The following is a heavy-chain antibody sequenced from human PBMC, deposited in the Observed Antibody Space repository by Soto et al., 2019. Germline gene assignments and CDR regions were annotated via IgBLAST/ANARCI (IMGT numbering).Heavy chain of an antibody. CDR3: ARQGSWGGGYYDFWSGYYNPYFDY. CDR1: GGSISSSSYY. CDR2: IYYSGST. J-gene: IGHJ4*02. D-gene: IGHD3-3*01. Sequence: PSETLSLTCTVSGGSISSSSYYWGWIRQPPGKGLEWIGSIYYSGSTYYNPSLKSRVTISVDTSKNQFSLKLSSVTAADTAVYYCARQGSWGGGYYDFWSGYYNPYFDYWGQGTLVTVSS. V-gene: IGHV4-39*01.